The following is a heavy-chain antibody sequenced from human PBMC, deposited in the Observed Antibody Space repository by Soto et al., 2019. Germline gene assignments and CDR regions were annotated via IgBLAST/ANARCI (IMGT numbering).Heavy chain of an antibody. CDR3: ARDRGAVTGQYFDY. V-gene: IGHV3-11*05. Sequence: GGSLRLSCAASGFPFSAFYMSWIRQTPGKGLEYISYISSSGTSANYADSVKGRFTISRDNAKNSLYLQMNSLRAEDTVVYYCARDRGAVTGQYFDYWGQGALVTVSS. CDR1: GFPFSAFY. J-gene: IGHJ4*02. CDR2: ISSSGTSA. D-gene: IGHD6-19*01.